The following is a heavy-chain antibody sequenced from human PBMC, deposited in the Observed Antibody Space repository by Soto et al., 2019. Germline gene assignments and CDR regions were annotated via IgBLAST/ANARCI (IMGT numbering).Heavy chain of an antibody. CDR3: AKASGGYYGSGSYYNSANWFDP. Sequence: SETLSLTCAVSGGSISSSNWWSWVRQPPGKGLEWIGEIYHSGSTNYNPSLKSRVTISVDKSKNQFSLKLSSVTAADTAVYYCAKASGGYYGSGSYYNSANWFDPWGQGTLVTVSS. J-gene: IGHJ5*02. CDR1: GGSISSSNW. CDR2: IYHSGST. V-gene: IGHV4-4*02. D-gene: IGHD3-10*01.